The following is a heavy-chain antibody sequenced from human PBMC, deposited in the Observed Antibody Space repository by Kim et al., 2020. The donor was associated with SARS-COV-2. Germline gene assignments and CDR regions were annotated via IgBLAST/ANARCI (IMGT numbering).Heavy chain of an antibody. J-gene: IGHJ4*02. Sequence: GGSLRLSCEYSGITFSSFAMTWVRQAPGKGMVWVSSVTGGGETASYADSVKGRFTISRDNFKNTVYLQMTGLSAEDTAIYYCAKGPRRVPNFFDSWGQGTLVTVSA. CDR1: GITFSSFA. CDR2: VTGGGETA. V-gene: IGHV3-23*01. CDR3: AKGPRRVPNFFDS.